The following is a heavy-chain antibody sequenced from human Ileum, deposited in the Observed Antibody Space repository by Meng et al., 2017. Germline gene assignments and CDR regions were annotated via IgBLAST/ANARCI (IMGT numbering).Heavy chain of an antibody. Sequence: QVQLVQSGAEVKKPGASVKFSCETSGYTFTDYYSKWLRPAPGQGLEWMGRINPKSGIRHYAQKFQGRVTMTSDTSTSTAYMEVSGLTSDDTAVYYCSGASSSSYLGYWGQGTLVTVSS. CDR2: INPKSGIR. CDR1: GYTFTDYY. D-gene: IGHD6-13*01. J-gene: IGHJ4*02. CDR3: SGASSSSYLGY. V-gene: IGHV1-2*06.